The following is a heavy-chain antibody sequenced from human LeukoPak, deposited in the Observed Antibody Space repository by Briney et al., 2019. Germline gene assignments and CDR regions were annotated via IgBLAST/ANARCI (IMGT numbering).Heavy chain of an antibody. V-gene: IGHV3-23*01. D-gene: IGHD1-1*01. CDR2: VSGSGGST. CDR3: AKDQVGGSVRDPTDY. CDR1: GFSFSSYA. Sequence: GGSLRLSCAASGFSFSSYAMNWVRQAPGKGLDWVSTVSGSGGSTYYADSVKGRFTISRDNSKNTLYLQMNSLRAEDTAVYYCAKDQVGGSVRDPTDYWGQGTLVTVSS. J-gene: IGHJ4*02.